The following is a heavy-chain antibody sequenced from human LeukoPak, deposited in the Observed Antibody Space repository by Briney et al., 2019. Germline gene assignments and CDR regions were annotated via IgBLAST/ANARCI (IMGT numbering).Heavy chain of an antibody. D-gene: IGHD3-22*01. CDR1: GLTFSTHW. CDR2: IKQDGSEK. CDR3: ARDLVSYDSSGYYSD. Sequence: GGSLRLSCEASGLTFSTHWMTWVRQAPGKGLEWVANIKQDGSEKYYVDSVKGRFTISRDNAKNSLYLQMNSLRAEDTAVYYCARDLVSYDSSGYYSDWGQGTLVTVSS. J-gene: IGHJ4*02. V-gene: IGHV3-7*01.